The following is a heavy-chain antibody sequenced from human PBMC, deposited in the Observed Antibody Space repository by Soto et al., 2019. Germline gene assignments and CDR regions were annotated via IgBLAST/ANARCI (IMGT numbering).Heavy chain of an antibody. CDR3: GREGGLGATIGNAFDI. J-gene: IGHJ3*02. CDR1: GYTFTGYY. Sequence: QVQLVQSGAEVKKPGASVKVSCKASGYTFTGYYMHWVRQAPGQGLEWMGWINPNSGGTNYAQKFQGGATRTRERSISTAKRELGRLRSDDRAVYYCGREGGLGATIGNAFDIWGQGTMVTVSS. D-gene: IGHD1-26*01. V-gene: IGHV1-2*02. CDR2: INPNSGGT.